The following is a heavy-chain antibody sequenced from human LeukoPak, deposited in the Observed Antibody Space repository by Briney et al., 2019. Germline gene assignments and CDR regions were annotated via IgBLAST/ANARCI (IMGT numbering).Heavy chain of an antibody. D-gene: IGHD6-19*01. J-gene: IGHJ4*02. CDR3: AKGPSVANFDY. Sequence: GGSLRLSCAASGFTFSSDAMSWVRQAPGKGLEWVSSISGSGGSTYYADSVKGRFTISRDNSKNTLYLQMSSLRAEDTAVYYCAKGPSVANFDYWGQGTLVTVSS. CDR1: GFTFSSDA. CDR2: ISGSGGST. V-gene: IGHV3-23*01.